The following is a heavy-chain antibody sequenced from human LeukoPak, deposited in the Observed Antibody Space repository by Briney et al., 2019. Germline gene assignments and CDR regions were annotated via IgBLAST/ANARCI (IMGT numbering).Heavy chain of an antibody. CDR2: ISYSGST. J-gene: IGHJ4*02. CDR3: AREGYDTNIYYKADY. D-gene: IGHD3-22*01. V-gene: IGHV4-59*01. Sequence: PSESLSLTCTVSGGSINTYYWSWIRQPPGKGLEWIGYISYSGSTNYDPSLKSRVTITVDTSKNQFSQKLSSVTAADTAVYYCAREGYDTNIYYKADYWGQGTLVTVSS. CDR1: GGSINTYY.